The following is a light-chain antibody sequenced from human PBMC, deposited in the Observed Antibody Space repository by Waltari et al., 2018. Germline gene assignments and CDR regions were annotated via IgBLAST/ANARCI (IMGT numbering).Light chain of an antibody. CDR2: KAS. J-gene: IGKJ4*01. Sequence: DFQLTQFPSPLSASVGARVTITCRASTRISNWLAGYQQKPGKAPKRLIYKASFLESGVPSRFSGSGSGTEFTLTISSRQPDDFATYYCQQYESSFTFGGGSKVEIK. V-gene: IGKV1-5*03. CDR3: QQYESSFT. CDR1: TRISNW.